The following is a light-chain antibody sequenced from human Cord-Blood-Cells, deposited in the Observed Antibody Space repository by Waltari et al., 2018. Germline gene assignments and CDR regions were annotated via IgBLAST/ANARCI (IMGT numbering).Light chain of an antibody. Sequence: QSALTQPASVSGSPGQSITISCTGTSSDVWSYNLVSWYQQHPGKAPKLMIYEGSKRPSGVSNRFPGSKSGNTASLTISGLQAEDEADYYCCSYAGSSGVFGTGTKVTVL. CDR2: EGS. V-gene: IGLV2-23*01. J-gene: IGLJ1*01. CDR3: CSYAGSSGV. CDR1: SSDVWSYNL.